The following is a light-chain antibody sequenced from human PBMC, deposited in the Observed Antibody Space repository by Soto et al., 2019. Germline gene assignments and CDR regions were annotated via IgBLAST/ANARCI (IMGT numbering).Light chain of an antibody. V-gene: IGLV2-11*01. CDR2: DVS. CDR1: SSDVGGYNY. J-gene: IGLJ1*01. CDR3: CSYAASNTFV. Sequence: QSVLTQPRSVSGSPGQSVTISCTGTSSDVGGYNYVSWYQQYSGRAPKVMFYDVSKRPSGVPDRFSGSKSGDTAYLTISGLQAEDEADYYCCSYAASNTFVFGTGTKLTVL.